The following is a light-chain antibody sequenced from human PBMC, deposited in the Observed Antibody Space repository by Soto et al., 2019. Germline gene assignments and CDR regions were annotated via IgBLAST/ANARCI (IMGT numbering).Light chain of an antibody. Sequence: SVLTQPPSVSGAPGQTVTISCTGSSSNIGAGFDVHWYQQVPGTAPRLALHSKTARLSGVPDRFSGSRSGSSGSLAITGLQPEDEADYYCQSYDSGVTGSVFGTGTKLTVL. V-gene: IGLV1-40*01. CDR1: SSNIGAGFD. J-gene: IGLJ1*01. CDR2: SKT. CDR3: QSYDSGVTGSV.